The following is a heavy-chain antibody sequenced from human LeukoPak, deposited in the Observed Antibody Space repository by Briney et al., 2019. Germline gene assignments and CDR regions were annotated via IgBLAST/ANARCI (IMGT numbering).Heavy chain of an antibody. CDR3: ARAGPRGYSYGKYYFDY. J-gene: IGHJ4*02. V-gene: IGHV3-21*01. CDR2: ISSSSSYI. Sequence: GGSLRLSCAASGFTFSSYSMNWVRQAPGKGLEWVSSISSSSSYIYYADSVKGRFTISRDNAKNSLYLQMNSLRAEDTAVYYCARAGPRGYSYGKYYFDYWGQGTLVTVSS. CDR1: GFTFSSYS. D-gene: IGHD5-18*01.